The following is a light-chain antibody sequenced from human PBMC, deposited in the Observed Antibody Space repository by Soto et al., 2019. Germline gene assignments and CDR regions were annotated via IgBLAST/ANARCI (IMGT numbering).Light chain of an antibody. Sequence: QSALTQPASVSGSPGQSITISCTGTSSDVGGYNYVSWYQQHPGKAPKLMIYDVSNRPSGVSNRFSGSKSGNTASLTISGLQDEDEADYYCSSYRSSSPSVVFGGGTKLTVL. CDR1: SSDVGGYNY. CDR3: SSYRSSSPSVV. J-gene: IGLJ2*01. V-gene: IGLV2-14*01. CDR2: DVS.